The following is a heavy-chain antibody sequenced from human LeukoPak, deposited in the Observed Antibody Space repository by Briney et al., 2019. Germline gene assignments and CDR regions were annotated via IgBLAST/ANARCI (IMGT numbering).Heavy chain of an antibody. J-gene: IGHJ1*01. CDR3: ARGAVKYRIAAPGSPEYFQH. V-gene: IGHV1-69*04. Sequence: GASVKVSCKASGGTFSSYAISWVRQAPGQGLEWMGRIIPILGIANYAQKFQGRVTITADKSTSTAYMELSSLRSEDTAVYYRARGAVKYRIAAPGSPEYFQHWRQGTLVTVSS. CDR1: GGTFSSYA. CDR2: IIPILGIA. D-gene: IGHD6-13*01.